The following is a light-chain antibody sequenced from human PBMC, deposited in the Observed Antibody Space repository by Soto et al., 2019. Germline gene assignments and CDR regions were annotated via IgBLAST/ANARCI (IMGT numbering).Light chain of an antibody. CDR1: QSVSSN. Sequence: EIVMTQSPATLSVSPGERATLSCRASQSVSSNLAWYQQKPGQAPRLLIYGASTRATGIPARFSGSGSGTEFTLTISSLQSEDFAVYYCQQHYSVPFTFGPGTKVDIK. CDR3: QQHYSVPFT. V-gene: IGKV3-15*01. J-gene: IGKJ3*01. CDR2: GAS.